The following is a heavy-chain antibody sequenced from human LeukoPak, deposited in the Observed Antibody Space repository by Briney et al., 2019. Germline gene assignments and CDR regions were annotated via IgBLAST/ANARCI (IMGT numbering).Heavy chain of an antibody. Sequence: SETLSLTCTVSGGSISSYYWSWIRQPPGKGLEWIGYIYNSGSTNCNPSLKSRVTISVDTSKNQFSLKVSSVTAADTAVYYCARVSGYVDSWGQGTLVTVSS. CDR1: GGSISSYY. CDR2: IYNSGST. J-gene: IGHJ5*01. V-gene: IGHV4-59*01. D-gene: IGHD5-12*01. CDR3: ARVSGYVDS.